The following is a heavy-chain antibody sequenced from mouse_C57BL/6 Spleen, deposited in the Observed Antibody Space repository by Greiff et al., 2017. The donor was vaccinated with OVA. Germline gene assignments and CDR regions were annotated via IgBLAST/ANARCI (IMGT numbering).Heavy chain of an antibody. CDR1: GYTFTDYY. CDR2: INPNNGGT. CDR3: ARSPYGKEGAMDY. J-gene: IGHJ4*01. V-gene: IGHV1-26*01. D-gene: IGHD2-1*01. Sequence: EVQLQQSGPELVKPGASVKISCKASGYTFTDYYMNWVKQSHGKSLEWIGDINPNNGGTSYNQKFKGKATLTVDKSSSTAYMELRSLTSEDSAVYYCARSPYGKEGAMDYWGQGTSVTVSS.